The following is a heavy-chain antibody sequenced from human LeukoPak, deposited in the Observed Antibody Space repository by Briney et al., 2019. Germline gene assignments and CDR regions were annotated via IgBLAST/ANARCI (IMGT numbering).Heavy chain of an antibody. CDR1: GYSISSGYY. Sequence: PSETLSLTCTVSGYSISSGYYWGWIRQPPGKGLEWIASIYHSGSTYYNLSLKSRVTISVDTSKNQFSLKLSFVTAADTAVYYCARDGRIRFPVTNWFDPWGQGTLVTVSS. J-gene: IGHJ5*02. V-gene: IGHV4-38-2*02. CDR3: ARDGRIRFPVTNWFDP. D-gene: IGHD3-3*01. CDR2: IYHSGST.